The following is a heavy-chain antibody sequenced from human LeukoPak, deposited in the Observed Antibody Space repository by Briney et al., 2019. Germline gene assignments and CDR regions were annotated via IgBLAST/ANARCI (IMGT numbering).Heavy chain of an antibody. CDR3: ARDRGYCSGGSCYLWYFDL. J-gene: IGHJ2*01. V-gene: IGHV3-48*03. D-gene: IGHD2-15*01. Sequence: GFLRLSCAASGFTFSSYEMNWVRQAPGKGLEWISYISDSGSIIYYADSVKGRFTISRDNAKNSLYLQMNSLRAEDTAVYYCARDRGYCSGGSCYLWYFDLWGRGTLVTVSS. CDR1: GFTFSSYE. CDR2: ISDSGSII.